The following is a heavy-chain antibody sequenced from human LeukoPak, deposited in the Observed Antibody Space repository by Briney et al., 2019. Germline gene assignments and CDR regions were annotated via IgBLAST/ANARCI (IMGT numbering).Heavy chain of an antibody. Sequence: GGSLRLSCAASGFTFSTYWTHWVRQAPGKGLVWVSRINPDGTTTSYADSVKGRFTISRDNAKDTVYLQMNSLRAEDTAVYYCARVSIGWYSFDYWGQGTLVTVSS. CDR3: ARVSIGWYSFDY. CDR2: INPDGTTT. V-gene: IGHV3-74*01. CDR1: GFTFSTYW. D-gene: IGHD6-19*01. J-gene: IGHJ4*02.